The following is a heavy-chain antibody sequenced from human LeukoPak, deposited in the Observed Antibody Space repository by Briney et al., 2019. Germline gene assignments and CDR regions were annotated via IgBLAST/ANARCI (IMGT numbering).Heavy chain of an antibody. CDR1: GFTFSSYG. J-gene: IGHJ4*02. V-gene: IGHV3-30*18. Sequence: GGSLRLSCAASGFTFSSYGMHWVRQAPGKGLEWVAVISYDGSNKYYADSVKGRFTISRDNSKNTLYLQMNSLRAEDTAVYYCAKDVVKVGPLRFLEWLSGSSSNYWGQGTLVTVSS. CDR2: ISYDGSNK. CDR3: AKDVVKVGPLRFLEWLSGSSSNY. D-gene: IGHD3-3*01.